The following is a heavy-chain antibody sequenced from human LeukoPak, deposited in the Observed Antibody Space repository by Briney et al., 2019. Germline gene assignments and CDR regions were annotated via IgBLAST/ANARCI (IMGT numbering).Heavy chain of an antibody. Sequence: GASVKVSCKASGYTFTGYYMHWVRQAPGQGLEWMGWINPNSGGTNYAQKFQGRVTMTRDTSISTAYMELSRLRSDDTAVYYCARDPLRSDDYVWGSYADYWGQGTLVTVSS. V-gene: IGHV1-2*02. CDR2: INPNSGGT. CDR1: GYTFTGYY. J-gene: IGHJ4*02. CDR3: ARDPLRSDDYVWGSYADY. D-gene: IGHD3-16*01.